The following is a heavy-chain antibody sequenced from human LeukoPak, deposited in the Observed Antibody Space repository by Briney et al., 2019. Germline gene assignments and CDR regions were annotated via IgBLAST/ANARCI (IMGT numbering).Heavy chain of an antibody. CDR2: IWYDGSNK. CDR3: ARDSTEHDSSGYYILDAFDI. CDR1: GFTFTSYG. Sequence: TGGSLRLSCAASGFTFTSYGMHWVRQAPGKGLEWVAVIWYDGSNKYYADSVKGRFTISRDNSKNTLYLQMNSLRAEDTAVYYCARDSTEHDSSGYYILDAFDIWGQGTMVTVSS. V-gene: IGHV3-33*01. D-gene: IGHD3-22*01. J-gene: IGHJ3*02.